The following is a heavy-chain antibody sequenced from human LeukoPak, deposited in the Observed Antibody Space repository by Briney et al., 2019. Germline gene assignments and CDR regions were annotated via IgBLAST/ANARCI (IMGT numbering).Heavy chain of an antibody. CDR1: GFTFSNYW. J-gene: IGHJ4*02. CDR2: INSDGSSI. V-gene: IGHV3-74*03. Sequence: GGSLRLSCAASGFTFSNYWMHWVRQAPGKGLVWVSRINSDGSSIKYADSVKGRFTISRDNAKNTLYLQMNSLRAEDTAVYYCANEKMGYRRFDYWGQGTLVTVSS. D-gene: IGHD1-1*01. CDR3: ANEKMGYRRFDY.